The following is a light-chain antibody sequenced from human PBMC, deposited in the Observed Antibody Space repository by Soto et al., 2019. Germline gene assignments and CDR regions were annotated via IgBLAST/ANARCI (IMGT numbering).Light chain of an antibody. Sequence: QSVLTQPPSASGTPGQTVTISCSGSSSNVGRNAVSWYQQVPGMAPKLLVFATKKRPSGVPDRFSGSASGASASLAISGLQSEDEAEYYCAAWDDTLKGPLFGGGTKLTVL. CDR3: AAWDDTLKGPL. CDR1: SSNVGRNA. CDR2: ATK. V-gene: IGLV1-44*01. J-gene: IGLJ2*01.